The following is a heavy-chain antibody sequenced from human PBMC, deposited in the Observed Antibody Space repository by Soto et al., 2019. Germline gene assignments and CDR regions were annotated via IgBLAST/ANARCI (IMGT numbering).Heavy chain of an antibody. CDR2: IYPGDSDT. Sequence: GESLKISCKGSGYSFPSYWIGWVRQMPGKGLEWMGIIYPGDSDTRYSPSFQGQVTISADKSTNTAYLQWSSLKASDTAMYYCTRTSGDYLSYFDYWGQGALVTSPQ. CDR3: TRTSGDYLSYFDY. D-gene: IGHD1-26*01. J-gene: IGHJ4*02. CDR1: GYSFPSYW. V-gene: IGHV5-51*01.